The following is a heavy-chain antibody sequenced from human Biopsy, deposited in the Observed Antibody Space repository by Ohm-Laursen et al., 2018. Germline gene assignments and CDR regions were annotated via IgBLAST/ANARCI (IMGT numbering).Heavy chain of an antibody. Sequence: SETLSLTCTVSGDSISSYYWSWIRQPPGEGLEWIGHVCYSGSTFYNSSLESRVTVSVDTSKNQFHLRLTSMSASDTAVYYCARHSLDDFWSGAHYYFDYWGQGTLVTVPS. CDR3: ARHSLDDFWSGAHYYFDY. D-gene: IGHD3-3*01. J-gene: IGHJ4*03. CDR1: GDSISSYY. V-gene: IGHV4-59*08. CDR2: VCYSGST.